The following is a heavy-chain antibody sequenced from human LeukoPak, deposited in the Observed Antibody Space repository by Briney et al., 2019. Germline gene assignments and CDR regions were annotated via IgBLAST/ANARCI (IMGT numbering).Heavy chain of an antibody. J-gene: IGHJ6*04. D-gene: IGHD6-19*01. CDR3: ARSSSGWPYYYYGMDV. V-gene: IGHV4-30-2*01. Sequence: SETLSLTCAVSGGPISSGGYSWSWIRQPPGKGLEWIGYIYHSGSTYYNPSLKSRVTISVDRSKNQFSLKLSSVTAADTAVYYCARSSSGWPYYYYGMDVWGKGTTVTVSS. CDR1: GGPISSGGYS. CDR2: IYHSGST.